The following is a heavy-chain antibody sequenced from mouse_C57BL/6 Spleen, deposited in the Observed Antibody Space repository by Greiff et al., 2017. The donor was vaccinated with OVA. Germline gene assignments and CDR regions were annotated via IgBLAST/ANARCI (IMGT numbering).Heavy chain of an antibody. CDR2: INPNNGGT. Sequence: EVQLQQSGPELVKPGASVKISCKASGYTFTDYYMNWVKQSHGKSLEWIGDINPNNGGTSYNQKFKGKATLTVDKSSSTAYMELRSLTSEDSAVYYCARYGGTAQATYWYFDVWGTGTTVTVSS. D-gene: IGHD3-1*01. V-gene: IGHV1-26*01. CDR1: GYTFTDYY. J-gene: IGHJ1*03. CDR3: ARYGGTAQATYWYFDV.